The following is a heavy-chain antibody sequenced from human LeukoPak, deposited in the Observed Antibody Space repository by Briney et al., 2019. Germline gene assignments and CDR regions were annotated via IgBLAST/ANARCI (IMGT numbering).Heavy chain of an antibody. CDR1: GGTFSSYA. Sequence: SVKVSCKASGGTFSSYAISWVRQAPGQGLEWMGGIFPIFGTANYAQKFQGRVTITADESTSTAYMELSSLRSEDTAVYYCARDPRRNQLAMYDYYYGMDVWGQGTTVTVSS. J-gene: IGHJ6*02. CDR2: IFPIFGTA. V-gene: IGHV1-69*13. CDR3: ARDPRRNQLAMYDYYYGMDV. D-gene: IGHD1-14*01.